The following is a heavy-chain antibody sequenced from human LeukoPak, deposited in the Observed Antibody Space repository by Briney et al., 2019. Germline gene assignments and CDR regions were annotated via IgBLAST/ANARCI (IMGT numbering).Heavy chain of an antibody. D-gene: IGHD1-26*01. J-gene: IGHJ5*02. CDR1: GYTFTGYY. CDR2: INPNSGAT. Sequence: ASVKVSCKASGYTFTGYYIHWVRQAPGQGLEWMAWINPNSGATNYAQKFQGRVTMTRDTSISTAYMELSRLTSDDTAVYFCARGRFGKWDNWFDPWGQGTLVTVSS. CDR3: ARGRFGKWDNWFDP. V-gene: IGHV1-2*02.